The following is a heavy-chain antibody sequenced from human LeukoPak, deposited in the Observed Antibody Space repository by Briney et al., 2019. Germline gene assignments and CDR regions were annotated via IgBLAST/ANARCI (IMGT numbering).Heavy chain of an antibody. CDR3: AKGNYDYVWGEFDY. CDR1: GFTFSSYA. J-gene: IGHJ4*02. D-gene: IGHD3-16*01. Sequence: GGSLRLSCAASGFTFSSYAMSWVRQAPGKGLEWVSAISGSGGSTYYADSVKGQFTISRDNSKNTLYLQMKSLRAEDTAVYYCAKGNYDYVWGEFDYWGQGTLVTVSS. CDR2: ISGSGGST. V-gene: IGHV3-23*01.